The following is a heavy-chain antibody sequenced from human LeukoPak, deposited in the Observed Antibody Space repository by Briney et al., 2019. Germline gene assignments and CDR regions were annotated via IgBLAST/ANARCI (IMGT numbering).Heavy chain of an antibody. CDR3: ARETQACGGDCYDY. Sequence: GGSLRLSCEASEFTFSSYEMNWVRQAPGKGLEWGSYITAGGTYIRYADAVRGRFAISRDNAKNSLYLQMDSLKSEDTAVYYCARETQACGGDCYDYWGQGTQVTVSS. D-gene: IGHD2-21*01. CDR2: ITAGGTYI. V-gene: IGHV3-48*03. CDR1: EFTFSSYE. J-gene: IGHJ4*02.